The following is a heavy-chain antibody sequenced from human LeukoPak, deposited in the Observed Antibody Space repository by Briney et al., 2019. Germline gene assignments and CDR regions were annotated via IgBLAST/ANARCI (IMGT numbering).Heavy chain of an antibody. CDR1: GYTFTGYY. Sequence: ASVEVSCKASGYTFTGYYMHWVRQAPGQGLEWMGRINPNSGGTNYAQKFQGRVTMTRDTSISTAYMELSRLKSDDTAVCYCARERSSSHDYWGQGTLVTVSS. D-gene: IGHD6-6*01. CDR2: INPNSGGT. V-gene: IGHV1-2*06. J-gene: IGHJ4*02. CDR3: ARERSSSHDY.